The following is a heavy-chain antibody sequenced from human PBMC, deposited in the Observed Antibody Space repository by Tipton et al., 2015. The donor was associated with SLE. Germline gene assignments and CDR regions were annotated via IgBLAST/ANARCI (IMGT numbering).Heavy chain of an antibody. J-gene: IGHJ3*02. CDR3: AREMSARAFDI. CDR1: GGSISSYY. Sequence: TLSLTCTVSGGSISSYYWSWIRQLPGKGLEWIGYIYYSGSTNYNPSLKSRVTISVDTSKNQFSLKVSSVIAADTPVYYCAREMSARAFDIWGQGTMVTVSS. V-gene: IGHV4-59*01. CDR2: IYYSGST. D-gene: IGHD5-18*01.